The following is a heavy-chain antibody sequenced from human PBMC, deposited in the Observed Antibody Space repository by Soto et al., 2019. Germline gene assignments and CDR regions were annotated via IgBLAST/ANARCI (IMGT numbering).Heavy chain of an antibody. CDR3: AHRRVRDSSGENFDS. Sequence: QITLKESGPTLVKPTQTLTLTCTFSGFSLTTNAVGVAWIRQPPGKALEWLALLYWDDDKRYSPSLKSRLTITTDTSKNQVVITMTNMDPEDTATYYCAHRRVRDSSGENFDSWGQGTLVTVSS. D-gene: IGHD6-19*01. CDR2: LYWDDDK. V-gene: IGHV2-5*02. J-gene: IGHJ4*02. CDR1: GFSLTTNAVG.